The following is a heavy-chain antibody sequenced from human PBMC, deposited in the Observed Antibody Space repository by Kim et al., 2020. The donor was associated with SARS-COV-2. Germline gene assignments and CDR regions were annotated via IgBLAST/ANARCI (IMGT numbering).Heavy chain of an antibody. V-gene: IGHV3-23*01. CDR3: AKDGGVLGTLLPYFFDY. CDR2: ISGSGGSP. Sequence: GGSLRLSCAASGFTFNYYGMTWVRQAPGKGLEWVSSISGSGGSPYYADSVKGRFTISRDNSDNSLYLQMNSLRAEDTAVYYCAKDGGVLGTLLPYFFDY. CDR1: GFTFNYYG. D-gene: IGHD3-10*01. J-gene: IGHJ4*01.